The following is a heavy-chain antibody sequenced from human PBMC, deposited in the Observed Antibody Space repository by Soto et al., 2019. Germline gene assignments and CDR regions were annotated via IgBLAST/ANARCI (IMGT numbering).Heavy chain of an antibody. CDR3: ARHLYHDDYDFWSGYYGAVIQRFDP. J-gene: IGHJ5*02. V-gene: IGHV4-39*01. Sequence: QLQLQESGPGLVKPSETLSLTCTVSGGSISSSSYYWGWIRQPPGKGLEWIGSIYYSGSTYYNPSLKSRVTISVDTSKNQFSLKLSSVTAADTAVYYCARHLYHDDYDFWSGYYGAVIQRFDPWGQGTLVTVSS. D-gene: IGHD3-3*01. CDR1: GGSISSSSYY. CDR2: IYYSGST.